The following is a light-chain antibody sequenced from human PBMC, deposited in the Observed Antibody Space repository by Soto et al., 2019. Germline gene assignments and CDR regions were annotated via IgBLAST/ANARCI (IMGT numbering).Light chain of an antibody. CDR3: QQRSNWVMYT. CDR2: DAS. J-gene: IGKJ2*01. Sequence: EIVLTQSPATLSLSPGERATLSCRASQSVSSYLAWYKQTPGQAPRLLIYDASHRATGIPGRCSGSGSGTDFTITIRGVEPEDFAVYYCQQRSNWVMYTFGQGTKLEIK. V-gene: IGKV3-11*01. CDR1: QSVSSY.